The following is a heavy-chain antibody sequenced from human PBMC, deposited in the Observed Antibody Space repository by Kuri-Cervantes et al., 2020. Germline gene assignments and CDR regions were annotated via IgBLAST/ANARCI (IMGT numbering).Heavy chain of an antibody. CDR2: IRQDGSEG. CDR1: GFTFSSYA. Sequence: GGSLRLSCAASGFTFSSYAMTWVRQAPGKGLEWVANIRQDGSEGFYVESVKGRVTISRDNAENSLYLQMSSLRVEDTAVYYCARHAGYSTSWYADVFDIWGQGTVVTVSS. J-gene: IGHJ3*02. CDR3: ARHAGYSTSWYADVFDI. D-gene: IGHD6-13*01. V-gene: IGHV3-7*01.